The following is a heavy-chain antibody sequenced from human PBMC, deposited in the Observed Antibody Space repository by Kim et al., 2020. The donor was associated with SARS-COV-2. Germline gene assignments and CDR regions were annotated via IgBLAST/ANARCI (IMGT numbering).Heavy chain of an antibody. CDR3: ARRDFWSTYPFDY. V-gene: IGHV3-30*01. D-gene: IGHD3-3*01. Sequence: QYEESVKGRFTLSRDNSKNTIFLQMNSLTPDDTAVYYCARRDFWSTYPFDYWGQGTLVTVSS. J-gene: IGHJ4*02.